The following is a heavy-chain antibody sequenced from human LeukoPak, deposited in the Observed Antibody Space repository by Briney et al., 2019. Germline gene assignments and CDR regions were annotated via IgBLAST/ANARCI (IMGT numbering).Heavy chain of an antibody. V-gene: IGHV3-53*01. CDR3: ARDGQDYYDSSGYFGY. J-gene: IGHJ4*02. CDR1: GFTVSSNY. D-gene: IGHD3-22*01. CDR2: IYSGGST. Sequence: PGGSLRLSCAASGFTVSSNYMSWVRQAPGKGLEWVSVIYSGGSTYYADSVEGRFTISRDNSKNTLYLQMNSLRAEDTAVYYCARDGQDYYDSSGYFGYWGQGTLVTVSS.